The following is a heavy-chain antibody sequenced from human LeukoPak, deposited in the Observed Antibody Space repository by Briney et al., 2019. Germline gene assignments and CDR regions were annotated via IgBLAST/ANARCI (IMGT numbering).Heavy chain of an antibody. D-gene: IGHD3-22*01. CDR3: ARHAPYYYDSSGSADY. J-gene: IGHJ4*02. CDR1: GYSFTSYW. CDR2: IYPGDSDT. V-gene: IGHV5-51*01. Sequence: GESLKISCKGSGYSFTSYWIGWVRQMPGEGLEWMGIIYPGDSDTRYSPSFQGQVTISADKSISTAYLQWSSLKASDTAMYYCARHAPYYYDSSGSADYWGQGTLVTVSS.